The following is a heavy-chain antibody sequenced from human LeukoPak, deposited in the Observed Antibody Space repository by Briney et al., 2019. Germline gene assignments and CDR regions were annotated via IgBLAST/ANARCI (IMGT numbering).Heavy chain of an antibody. J-gene: IGHJ4*02. V-gene: IGHV3-7*04. CDR2: IQFDGSET. CDR1: GFTFSTYW. Sequence: GGSLRLSCAASGFTFSTYWMSWVRQAPGKGLGWVAKIQFDGSETYYVDSVKGRFSISRDNAKNSLYLQMNSLRAEDTAVYYCARGGSSRFDYWGQGTLVTVSS. D-gene: IGHD6-13*01. CDR3: ARGGSSRFDY.